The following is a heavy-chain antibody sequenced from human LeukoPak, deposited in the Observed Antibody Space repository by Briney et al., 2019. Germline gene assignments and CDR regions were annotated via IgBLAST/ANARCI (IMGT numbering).Heavy chain of an antibody. CDR1: GLTVSSYS. V-gene: IGHV3-48*02. CDR2: ISSSSSTI. J-gene: IGHJ4*02. CDR3: ARARASGRSGFDY. D-gene: IGHD2-15*01. Sequence: GGSLRLSCVASGLTVSSYSMNWVRQAPGKGLEWVSYISSSSSTIYYADSVKGRFTISRDNAKNSLDLQMNSLRDEDTAVYYCARARASGRSGFDYWGQGTLVTVSS.